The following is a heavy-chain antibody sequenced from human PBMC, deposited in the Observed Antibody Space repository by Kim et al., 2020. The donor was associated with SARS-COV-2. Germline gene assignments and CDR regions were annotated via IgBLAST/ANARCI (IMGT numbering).Heavy chain of an antibody. CDR2: IKGDGSDK. Sequence: GGYLRLSCGASGFTFNRFWMSWVRQGPGKGPEWVAIIKGDGSDKYYVDSVEGRFTISRDNAKNSLYLQMNSLRVEDSGVYYCARKYGTGSPWYFDYWGEGTLVTVSS. D-gene: IGHD3-10*01. CDR1: GFTFNRFW. J-gene: IGHJ4*02. CDR3: ARKYGTGSPWYFDY. V-gene: IGHV3-7*03.